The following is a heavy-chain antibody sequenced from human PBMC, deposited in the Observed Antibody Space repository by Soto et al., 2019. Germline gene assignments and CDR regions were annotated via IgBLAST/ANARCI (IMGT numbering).Heavy chain of an antibody. J-gene: IGHJ4*02. V-gene: IGHV3-21*01. CDR1: GFTFENYA. Sequence: PGGSLRLSCAASGFTFENYAMHWVRQAPGKGLEWVASISSGSSDTWYADSVKGRFIISRDNAQNSLFLQMNTLRPEDTAMYYCARVAYWGPGTQVTVSS. CDR2: ISSGSSDT. CDR3: ARVAY.